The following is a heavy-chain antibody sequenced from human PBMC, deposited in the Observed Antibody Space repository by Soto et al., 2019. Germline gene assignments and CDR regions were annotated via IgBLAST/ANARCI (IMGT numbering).Heavy chain of an antibody. Sequence: SVKVSCKASGGTFSSYAISWVRQAPGQGLEWMGGIIPIFGTANYAQKFQGRVTITADESTSTAYVELSSLRSEDTAVYYCARSAVSIAARWFDYWGQGTLVTVSS. D-gene: IGHD6-6*01. CDR2: IIPIFGTA. V-gene: IGHV1-69*13. CDR3: ARSAVSIAARWFDY. J-gene: IGHJ4*02. CDR1: GGTFSSYA.